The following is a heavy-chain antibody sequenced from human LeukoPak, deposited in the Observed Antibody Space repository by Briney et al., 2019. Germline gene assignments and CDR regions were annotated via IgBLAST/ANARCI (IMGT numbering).Heavy chain of an antibody. D-gene: IGHD2-15*01. J-gene: IGHJ4*02. CDR1: GVSFSGYY. V-gene: IGHV4-34*01. Sequence: TSETLSLTCAVYGVSFSGYYWGWIRQPPGKGLEWIGEINHSGSTNYNPSLKSRVTISVDTSKNQFSLKLSSVTAADTAVYYCARGHRGPPGYWGQGTLVTVSS. CDR3: ARGHRGPPGY. CDR2: INHSGST.